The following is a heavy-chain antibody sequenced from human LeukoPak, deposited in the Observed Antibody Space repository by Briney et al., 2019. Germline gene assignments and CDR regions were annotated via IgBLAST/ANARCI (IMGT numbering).Heavy chain of an antibody. J-gene: IGHJ4*02. D-gene: IGHD2-21*01. CDR2: ISGSGGST. CDR1: GFTFSSYA. V-gene: IGHV3-23*01. Sequence: GGSLRLSCAASGFTFSSYAMSWVRQAPGKGLEWVSAISGSGGSTYYADSVKGRFTVSRDNSKNALYLQMNSLRVEDTAVYYCAKIPPHTVIPKEVWGQGTLVTVSS. CDR3: AKIPPHTVIPKEV.